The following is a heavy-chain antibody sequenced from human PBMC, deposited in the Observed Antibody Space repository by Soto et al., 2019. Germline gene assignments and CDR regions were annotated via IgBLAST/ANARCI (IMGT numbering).Heavy chain of an antibody. V-gene: IGHV3-11*01. Sequence: GGSLRLSCAASGFTFSDYYMSWIRQAPGKGLEWVSYISSSGSTLYYEDSVKGRFTISRDNAKNSLYLQMNSLRAEDTAVYYCARDISEEYYYYYYYMDVWGKGTTVTVSS. CDR1: GFTFSDYY. D-gene: IGHD3-10*01. J-gene: IGHJ6*03. CDR3: ARDISEEYYYYYYYMDV. CDR2: ISSSGSTL.